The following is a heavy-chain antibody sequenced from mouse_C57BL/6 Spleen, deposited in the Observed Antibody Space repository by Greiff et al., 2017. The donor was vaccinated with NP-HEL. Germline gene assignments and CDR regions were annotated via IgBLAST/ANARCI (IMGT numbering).Heavy chain of an antibody. CDR3: ARYGLRGDGYYVYAMDY. J-gene: IGHJ4*01. CDR1: GYTFTDYY. CDR2: INPYNGGT. V-gene: IGHV1-19*01. D-gene: IGHD2-3*01. Sequence: EVQVVESGPVLVKPGASVKMSCKASGYTFTDYYMNWVKQSHGKSLEWIGVINPYNGGTSYNQKFKGKATLTVDKSSSTAYMELNSLTSEDSAVYYCARYGLRGDGYYVYAMDYWGQGTSVTVSS.